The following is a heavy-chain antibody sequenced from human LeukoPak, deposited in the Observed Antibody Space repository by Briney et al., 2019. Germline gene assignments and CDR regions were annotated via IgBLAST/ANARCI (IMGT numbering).Heavy chain of an antibody. CDR1: GFTFSSYA. V-gene: IGHV3-30-3*01. D-gene: IGHD2-21*01. CDR2: ISYDGSNK. Sequence: GGSLGLSCAASGFTFSSYAMHWVRQAPGKGLEWVAVISYDGSNKYYADSVKGRFTISRDNSKNTLYLQMNSLRAEDTAVYYCARDLHIVVVIAQIDYWGQGTLVTVSS. CDR3: ARDLHIVVVIAQIDY. J-gene: IGHJ4*02.